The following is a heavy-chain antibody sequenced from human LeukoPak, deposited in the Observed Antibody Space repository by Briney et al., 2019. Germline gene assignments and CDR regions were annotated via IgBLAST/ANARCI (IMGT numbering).Heavy chain of an antibody. V-gene: IGHV3-23*01. CDR2: ISGSGSST. J-gene: IGHJ4*02. CDR3: ARKNYDTSGYFDLDY. D-gene: IGHD3-22*01. CDR1: GFTFSNYV. Sequence: GGSLRLSCAASGFTFSNYVMTWVRQAPGKGLEWVSAISGSGSSTYYADSVKGRFTVSRDNAKNTLYLQMDSLRAEDTAVYYCARKNYDTSGYFDLDYWGQGTLVTVSS.